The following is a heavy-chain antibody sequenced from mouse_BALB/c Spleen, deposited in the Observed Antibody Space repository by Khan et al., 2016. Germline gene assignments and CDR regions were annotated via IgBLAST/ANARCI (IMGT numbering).Heavy chain of an antibody. J-gene: IGHJ1*01. CDR2: ISYSGST. Sequence: VQLKESGPGLGKPSQSLSLTCTVTGYSITSYYAWNWIRQLPGNKLEWMGYISYSGSTNYNASLKSRISISRDTSKNQFFLQLNSVTTEDTATYYCARDYGYYYWYFDVWGAGTSVTVSS. CDR3: ARDYGYYYWYFDV. V-gene: IGHV3-2*02. CDR1: GYSITSYYA. D-gene: IGHD1-2*01.